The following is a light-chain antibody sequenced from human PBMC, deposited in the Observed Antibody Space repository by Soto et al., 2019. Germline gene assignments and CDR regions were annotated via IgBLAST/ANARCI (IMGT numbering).Light chain of an antibody. CDR1: SSDVGGYNY. V-gene: IGLV2-14*01. J-gene: IGLJ2*01. CDR3: SSYTSSSSLV. CDR2: DVS. Sequence: QPASVSGSPGQSITISCTGTSSDVGGYNYVSWYQQHPGKAPKLMIYDVSNRPSGVSNRFSGSKSGNTASLTISGLQAEDEADYYCSSYTSSSSLVFGGGTKVTVL.